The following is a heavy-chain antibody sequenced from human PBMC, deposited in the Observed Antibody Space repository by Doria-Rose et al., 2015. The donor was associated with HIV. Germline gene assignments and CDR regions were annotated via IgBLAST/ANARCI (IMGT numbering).Heavy chain of an antibody. D-gene: IGHD6-13*01. J-gene: IGHJ4*02. V-gene: IGHV4-34*01. CDR1: SFNGYY. Sequence: SFNGYYWIWIRQSPGHWLQWIGEINNSGNSNYNPSLNSRVTVSVDTSKNQFSLKLRSVTAADTAVYYCARRPPYSSSWKYWGQGTLVTVSS. CDR2: INNSGNS. CDR3: ARRPPYSSSWKY.